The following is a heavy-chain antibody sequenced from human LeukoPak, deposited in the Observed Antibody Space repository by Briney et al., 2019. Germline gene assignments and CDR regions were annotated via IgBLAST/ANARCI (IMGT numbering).Heavy chain of an antibody. CDR3: AKDFPHYYETSHGMDV. CDR2: TSVRAGTI. D-gene: IGHD3-22*01. Sequence: AESLTLSCAVYGFDFSKYEMNWIRQAPGKGLEWIAYTSVRAGTIYYRDSAEGRFTISRDDAKNSLYLQMNSLRVEDTAIYYCAKDFPHYYETSHGMDVWGQGTTVTVS. J-gene: IGHJ6*02. CDR1: GFDFSKYE. V-gene: IGHV3-48*03.